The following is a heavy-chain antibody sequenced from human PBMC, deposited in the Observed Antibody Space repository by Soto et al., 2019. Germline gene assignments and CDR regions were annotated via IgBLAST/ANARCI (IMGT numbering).Heavy chain of an antibody. J-gene: IGHJ4*02. V-gene: IGHV3-33*01. CDR2: IWHDGRNN. Sequence: GGSLRLSCAASGFTFSSHGMHWVRQAPGKGLEWVAIIWHDGRNNNYADSVKGRFTVSKDDSSNTLYLQMNSLRDEDTAVYYCARDMDARYSNGWYHYFDYWGQGALVTVSS. D-gene: IGHD6-19*01. CDR3: ARDMDARYSNGWYHYFDY. CDR1: GFTFSSHG.